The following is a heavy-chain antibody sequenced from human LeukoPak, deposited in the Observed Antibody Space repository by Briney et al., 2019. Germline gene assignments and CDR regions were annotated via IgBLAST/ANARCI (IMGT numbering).Heavy chain of an antibody. CDR1: GYTFTGYY. J-gene: IGHJ4*02. CDR2: INPNSGGT. Sequence: ASVEVSCKASGYTFTGYYMHWVRQAPGQGLEWMGWINPNSGGTNYAQKFQGRVTMTRDTSISTAYMELSRLRSDDTAVYYCAREVILWFGEPYYFDYWGQGTLVTVSS. CDR3: AREVILWFGEPYYFDY. V-gene: IGHV1-2*02. D-gene: IGHD3-10*01.